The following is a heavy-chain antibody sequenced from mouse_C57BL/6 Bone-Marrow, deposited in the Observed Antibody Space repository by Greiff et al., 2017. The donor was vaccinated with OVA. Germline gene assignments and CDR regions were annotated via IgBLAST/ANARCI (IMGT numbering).Heavy chain of an antibody. CDR3: ARWVYYYGSSYWYFDV. D-gene: IGHD1-1*01. V-gene: IGHV1-75*01. Sequence: QVHVKQSGPELVKPGASVKISCKASGYTFTDYYINWVKQRPGQGLEWIGWIFPGSGSTYYNEKFKGKATLTVDKSSSTAYMLLSSLTSEDSAVYFCARWVYYYGSSYWYFDVWGTGTTVTVSS. CDR2: IFPGSGST. CDR1: GYTFTDYY. J-gene: IGHJ1*03.